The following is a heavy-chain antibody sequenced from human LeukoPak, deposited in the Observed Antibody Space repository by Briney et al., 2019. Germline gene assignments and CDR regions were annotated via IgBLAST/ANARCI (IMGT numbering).Heavy chain of an antibody. J-gene: IGHJ4*02. V-gene: IGHV4-34*01. CDR3: ARLVDSNWYHEVLRGRDY. CDR1: GGSFSGYY. CDR2: INHSGGT. Sequence: SETLSLTCAVYGGSFSGYYWSWIRQPPGKGLEWIGEINHSGGTNYNPPLKSRVTISVDTSKKQLSLKLSSVTAADTAVYYCARLVDSNWYHEVLRGRDYWGQGTLVTVSS. D-gene: IGHD6-13*01.